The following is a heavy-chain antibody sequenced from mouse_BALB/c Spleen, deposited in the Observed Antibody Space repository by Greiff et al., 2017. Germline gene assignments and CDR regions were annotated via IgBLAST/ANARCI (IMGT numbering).Heavy chain of an antibody. Sequence: QVQLQQPGAELVKPGASVKLSCKASGYTFTSYYMYWVKQRPGQGLEWIGGINPSNGGTNFNEKFKSKATLTVDKSSSTAYMQLSSLTSEDSAVYYCTRPSTVAYYFDYWGQGTTLTVSS. CDR3: TRPSTVAYYFDY. J-gene: IGHJ2*01. CDR1: GYTFTSYY. V-gene: IGHV1S81*02. CDR2: INPSNGGT. D-gene: IGHD1-1*01.